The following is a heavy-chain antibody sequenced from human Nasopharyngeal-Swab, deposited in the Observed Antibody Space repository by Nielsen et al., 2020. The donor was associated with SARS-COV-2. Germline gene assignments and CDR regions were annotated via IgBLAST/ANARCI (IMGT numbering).Heavy chain of an antibody. D-gene: IGHD5-18*01. J-gene: IGHJ4*02. Sequence: GGSLRLSCAASGFTFSSYGMHWVRQAPGKGLEWVAVIWYDGSNKYYADSVKGRFTISRDNSKNTLYLQMNSLRAEDTAVYYCARDRGSYGQGKIDYWGQGTLVTVSS. CDR3: ARDRGSYGQGKIDY. CDR2: IWYDGSNK. V-gene: IGHV3-33*01. CDR1: GFTFSSYG.